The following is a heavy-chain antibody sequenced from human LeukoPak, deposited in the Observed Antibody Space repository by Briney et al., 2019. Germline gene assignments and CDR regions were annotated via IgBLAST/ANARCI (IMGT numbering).Heavy chain of an antibody. CDR3: ATLITTVVTPPYFDN. CDR2: MYHTGTT. D-gene: IGHD4-23*01. V-gene: IGHV4-59*04. CDR1: GGSFSTYF. J-gene: IGHJ4*02. Sequence: SETLSLTCTVSGGSFSTYFWSWIRQPPGKGLEWIAYMYHTGTTYYNPSLKSRVTISLDRSSNQFSLRLISVTAADTAVYYCATLITTVVTPPYFDNWGQGTLVTVSS.